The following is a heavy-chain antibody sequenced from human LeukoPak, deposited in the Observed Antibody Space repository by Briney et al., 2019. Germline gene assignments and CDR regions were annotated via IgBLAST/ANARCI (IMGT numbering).Heavy chain of an antibody. CDR3: ARDLEYLYPGGAFDI. CDR2: ISAYNGNT. D-gene: IGHD3-16*01. J-gene: IGHJ3*02. CDR1: GYTFTSYG. V-gene: IGHV1-18*01. Sequence: GASVKVSRTASGYTFTSYGISWVRQAPGQGLEWMGWISAYNGNTNNAQKHQGRVTMTTDTSTSTDYMELSRLRSDDTAVYYCARDLEYLYPGGAFDIWGQGTMVTVSS.